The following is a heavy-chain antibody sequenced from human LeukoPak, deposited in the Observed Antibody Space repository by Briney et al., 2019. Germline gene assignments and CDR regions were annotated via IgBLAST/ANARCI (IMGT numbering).Heavy chain of an antibody. D-gene: IGHD3-10*01. CDR1: GYSFTSYW. Sequence: GESLKISCKGSGYSFTSYWIGWVRQMPGKGLEWMGIIYPGDSDTRYSPSFQGQVTISADKSVSTAYLQWSSLKASDTAMYYCARQPYYYGSGSYPPYYYYYGMDVWGQGTTVTVSS. CDR3: ARQPYYYGSGSYPPYYYYYGMDV. CDR2: IYPGDSDT. J-gene: IGHJ6*02. V-gene: IGHV5-51*01.